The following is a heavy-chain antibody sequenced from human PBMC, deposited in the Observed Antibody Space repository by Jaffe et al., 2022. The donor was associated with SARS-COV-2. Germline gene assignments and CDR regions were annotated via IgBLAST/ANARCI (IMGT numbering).Heavy chain of an antibody. CDR1: GFTFSSYW. CDR3: ARGGGISSSSADYYYYGMDV. Sequence: EVQLVESGGGLVQPGGSLRLSCAASGFTFSSYWMHWVRQAPGKGLVWVSRINSDGSSTSYADSVKGRFTISRDNAKNTLYLQMNSLRAEDTAVYYCARGGGISSSSADYYYYGMDVWGQGTTVTVSS. CDR2: INSDGSST. V-gene: IGHV3-74*01. D-gene: IGHD6-6*01. J-gene: IGHJ6*02.